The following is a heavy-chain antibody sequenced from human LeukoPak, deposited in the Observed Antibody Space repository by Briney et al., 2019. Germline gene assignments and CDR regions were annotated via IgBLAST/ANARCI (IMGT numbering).Heavy chain of an antibody. CDR1: GFTFSSYG. V-gene: IGHV3-33*01. J-gene: IGHJ3*02. D-gene: IGHD2-15*01. CDR2: IWYDGSNK. CDR3: ARDREGYCSGGSCFDAFDI. Sequence: GGSLRLSCAASGFTFSSYGMHWVRQAPGKGLEWVAVIWYDGSNKYYADSVKGRFTISRDNSKNTLYLQMNSLRAEDTAVYYCARDREGYCSGGSCFDAFDIWGQGTMVTASS.